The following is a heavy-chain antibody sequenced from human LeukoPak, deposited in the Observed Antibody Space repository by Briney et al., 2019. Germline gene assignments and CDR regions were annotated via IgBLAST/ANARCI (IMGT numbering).Heavy chain of an antibody. Sequence: PSETLSLTCTVSGGSISSYYWSWIRQPPGKGLERIGYIYYSGSTNYNPSLKSRVTISVDTSKNQFSLKLSSVTAADTAVYYCTLLQRGAVGYWGQGTLVTVSS. CDR1: GGSISSYY. V-gene: IGHV4-59*01. D-gene: IGHD1-26*01. J-gene: IGHJ4*02. CDR2: IYYSGST. CDR3: TLLQRGAVGY.